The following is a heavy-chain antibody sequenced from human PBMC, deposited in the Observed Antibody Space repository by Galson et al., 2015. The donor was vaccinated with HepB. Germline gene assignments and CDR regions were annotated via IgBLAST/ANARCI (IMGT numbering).Heavy chain of an antibody. CDR2: IRSKASDSAT. CDR3: LRLGDLSGYSSS. CDR1: GFTFSGSA. Sequence: SLRLSCAASGFTFSGSAIHWVRQASGKGPEGVGRIRSKASDSATAYAASLKGRFTISRDDSKNTAYLHMNSLKTEDTAVYYFLRLGDLSGYSSSWGQGNLVTVSS. V-gene: IGHV3-73*01. J-gene: IGHJ4*02. D-gene: IGHD6-13*01.